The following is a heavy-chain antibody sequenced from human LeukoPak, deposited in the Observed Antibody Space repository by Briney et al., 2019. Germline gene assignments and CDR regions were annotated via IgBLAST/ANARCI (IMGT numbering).Heavy chain of an antibody. CDR3: ARYGRLADY. V-gene: IGHV3-11*03. CDR2: ISASSSDT. CDR1: GFTFSDYY. Sequence: KPGGSLRLSCAASGFTFSDYYMNWIRQVPGKGLEYISSISASSSDTKYADSVKGRFTISRDNAKNSLYLQMNNLRAEDTAVYYCARYGRLADYWGQGILVTVSS. D-gene: IGHD6-19*01. J-gene: IGHJ4*02.